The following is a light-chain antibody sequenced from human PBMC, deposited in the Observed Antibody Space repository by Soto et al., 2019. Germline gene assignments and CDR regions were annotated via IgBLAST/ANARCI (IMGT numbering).Light chain of an antibody. Sequence: QPVLTQSSSASASLGSSVKLTCTLSSGHNNYIIAWHQQQPGKAPRYLMRLEGSGSYNKGSGVPDRFSGFSSGADRYLTISNLQSEDEADYYCETWDSNTWVFGGGTKLTVL. J-gene: IGLJ3*02. CDR1: SGHNNYI. CDR2: LEGSGSY. V-gene: IGLV4-60*03. CDR3: ETWDSNTWV.